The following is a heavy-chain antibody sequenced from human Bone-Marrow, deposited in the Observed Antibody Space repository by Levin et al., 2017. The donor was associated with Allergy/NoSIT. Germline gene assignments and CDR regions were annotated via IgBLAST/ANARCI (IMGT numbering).Heavy chain of an antibody. CDR2: INTDGSVT. Sequence: GGSLRLSCAASGFMFSGHWMHWVRQAPGKGLVWVSIINTDGSVTRYADSVKGRFTISRDNAKNTLYLQINRLRVEDTAVYYCAKDGGRNFDSWGPGTVVTVAS. CDR1: GFMFSGHW. D-gene: IGHD2-15*01. J-gene: IGHJ4*02. V-gene: IGHV3-74*01. CDR3: AKDGGRNFDS.